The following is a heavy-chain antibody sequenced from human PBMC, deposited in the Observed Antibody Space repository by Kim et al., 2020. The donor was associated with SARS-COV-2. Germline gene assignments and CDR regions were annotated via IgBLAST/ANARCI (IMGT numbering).Heavy chain of an antibody. V-gene: IGHV1-2*02. J-gene: IGHJ4*02. Sequence: GTNYGRKFQGRVTMTRDTSISTAYMGLSRLRSDDTAVYYCARAVAGTFDYWGQGTLVTVSS. D-gene: IGHD6-19*01. CDR2: GT. CDR3: ARAVAGTFDY.